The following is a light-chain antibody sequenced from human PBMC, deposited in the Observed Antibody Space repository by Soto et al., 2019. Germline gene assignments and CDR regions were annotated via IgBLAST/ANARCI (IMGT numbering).Light chain of an antibody. CDR2: EVS. Sequence: QSALTQPPSASGSPGQSVTISCTGTSSDVGGYNYVSWYQQHPGKAPKLMIYEVSKRPSGVPDRFSGSKSGTTASLPVSGLQAEDEADYYCSSYAGSNNFPVVFGGGTNLTVL. V-gene: IGLV2-8*01. CDR1: SSDVGGYNY. CDR3: SSYAGSNNFPVV. J-gene: IGLJ2*01.